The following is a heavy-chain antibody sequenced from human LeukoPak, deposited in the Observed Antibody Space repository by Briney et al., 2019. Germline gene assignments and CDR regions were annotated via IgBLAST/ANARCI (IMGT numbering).Heavy chain of an antibody. V-gene: IGHV3-74*01. CDR3: ARVGYSSDWYEGGH. CDR1: GFTFGSYW. Sequence: GGSLRLSCAASGFTFGSYWMHWVRQAPGKGLVWVSRVNSDESITTYADSVKGRFTISRDNAKNTLYLQMNSLRAEDTAVYYCARVGYSSDWYEGGHWGQGTLVTVSS. J-gene: IGHJ4*02. CDR2: VNSDESIT. D-gene: IGHD6-19*01.